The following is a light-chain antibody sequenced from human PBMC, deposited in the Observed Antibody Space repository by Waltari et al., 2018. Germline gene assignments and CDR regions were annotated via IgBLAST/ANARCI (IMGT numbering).Light chain of an antibody. CDR3: SSQTLDGVVL. Sequence: QSALTQPASVSGSPGQSITISCTGVGSAVGASDYVSWHQHHPGKAPQFIIYDVTNRHSGVSVRLSASRSANTASLTISGLQPEDEGDYYCSSQTLDGVVLFGGGTKLTVL. CDR2: DVT. CDR1: GSAVGASDY. J-gene: IGLJ2*01. V-gene: IGLV2-14*03.